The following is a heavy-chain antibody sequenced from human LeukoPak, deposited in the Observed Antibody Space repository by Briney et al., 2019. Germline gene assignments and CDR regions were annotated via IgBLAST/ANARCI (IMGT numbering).Heavy chain of an antibody. CDR1: GFTFSSYG. D-gene: IGHD2/OR15-2a*01. CDR3: AKDLTTLPYYMDV. CDR2: IRYDGSNK. Sequence: GGSLRLSCAASGFTFSSYGMHWVRQAPGKGLEWVAFIRYDGSNKYYADSVKGRFTISRDNTKNTLYLQMNSLRAEDTAVYYCAKDLTTLPYYMDVWGKGTTVTISS. V-gene: IGHV3-30*02. J-gene: IGHJ6*03.